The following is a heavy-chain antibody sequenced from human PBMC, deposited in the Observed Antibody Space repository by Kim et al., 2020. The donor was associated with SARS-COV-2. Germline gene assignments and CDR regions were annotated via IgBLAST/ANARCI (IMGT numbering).Heavy chain of an antibody. D-gene: IGHD3-22*01. Sequence: RYSPSLKGRLTITKDTSKNQVVLTMTNVDPVDTATYFCALPYDSSGYYFDYWGQGTLVTVSS. J-gene: IGHJ4*02. V-gene: IGHV2-5*01. CDR3: ALPYDSSGYYFDY.